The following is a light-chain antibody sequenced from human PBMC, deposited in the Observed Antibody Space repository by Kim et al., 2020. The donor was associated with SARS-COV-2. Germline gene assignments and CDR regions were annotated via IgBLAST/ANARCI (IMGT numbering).Light chain of an antibody. V-gene: IGKV3-15*01. Sequence: EIVMTQSPATLSVSPGERATLSCRASQNVNSNLAWYQQKPGQPPRLLIYGATSRATGIPARFSGSGSGTEFTLTISSLQSEDFAVYYCQQYNNWPPAYTFGQGTKL. J-gene: IGKJ2*01. CDR3: QQYNNWPPAYT. CDR2: GAT. CDR1: QNVNSN.